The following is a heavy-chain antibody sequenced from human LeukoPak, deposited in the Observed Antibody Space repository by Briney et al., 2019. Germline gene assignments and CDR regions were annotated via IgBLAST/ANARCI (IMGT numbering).Heavy chain of an antibody. D-gene: IGHD6-13*01. CDR3: ARDGSSSWYYYMDV. Sequence: PGGSLRLSCAASGFTFSSYAMHWDRQAPGKGLEWVAVISYDGSNKYYADSVKGRFTISRDNSKNTLYLQMNSLRAEDTAVYYCARDGSSSWYYYMDVWGKGTTVTVSS. J-gene: IGHJ6*03. V-gene: IGHV3-30*01. CDR1: GFTFSSYA. CDR2: ISYDGSNK.